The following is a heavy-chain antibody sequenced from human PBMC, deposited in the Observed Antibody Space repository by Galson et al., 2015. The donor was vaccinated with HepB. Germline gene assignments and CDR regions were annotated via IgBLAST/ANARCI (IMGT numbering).Heavy chain of an antibody. CDR2: INTNGGST. D-gene: IGHD2-15*01. CDR3: ARLYCSGGSCYFDY. CDR1: GFTFSSYA. V-gene: IGHV3-64*01. J-gene: IGHJ4*02. Sequence: SLRLSCAASGFTFSSYAMHWVRQASGKGLAYVSAINTNGGSTNYASSVKGRFTISRDNSKNTLYLQMGSLRAEDMAVYYCARLYCSGGSCYFDYWGQGTLVTVSS.